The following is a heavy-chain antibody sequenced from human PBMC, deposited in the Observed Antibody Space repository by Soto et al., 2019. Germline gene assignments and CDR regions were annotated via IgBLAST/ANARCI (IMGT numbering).Heavy chain of an antibody. Sequence: ASVKVSCKASGYTFTGYYMHWVRQAPGQGLEWMGWINPNSGGTNYAQKFQGWVTMTRDTSISTAYMELSRLRSDDTAGYYCARGQLELREGAFDIWGQGTMVTVSS. CDR3: ARGQLELREGAFDI. D-gene: IGHD1-7*01. J-gene: IGHJ3*02. CDR2: INPNSGGT. CDR1: GYTFTGYY. V-gene: IGHV1-2*04.